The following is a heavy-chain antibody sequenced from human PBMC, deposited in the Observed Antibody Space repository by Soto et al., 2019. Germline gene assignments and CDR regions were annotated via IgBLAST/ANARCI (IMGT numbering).Heavy chain of an antibody. CDR2: ISSSTSHT. D-gene: IGHD6-13*01. Sequence: QVQLVESGGGLVKPGGSLRLSCAVSGFTFSDYYMTWIRQAPGKGLEWVSYISSSTSHTNYADSVKGRFTISRDNAKNSLFPQMNSMRAEDTAVYYCARGRGAAADYFDFWGQGTLGTVSS. V-gene: IGHV3-11*05. J-gene: IGHJ4*02. CDR3: ARGRGAAADYFDF. CDR1: GFTFSDYY.